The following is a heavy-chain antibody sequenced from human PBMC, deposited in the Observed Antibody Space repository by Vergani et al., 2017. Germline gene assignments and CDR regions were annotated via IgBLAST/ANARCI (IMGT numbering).Heavy chain of an antibody. J-gene: IGHJ3*02. CDR3: AREAGYCNSTSCYSSDAFDI. CDR2: INPNSGGT. Sequence: QVQLVQSGAEVKKPGASVKVSCKASGYTFTGYYMHWVRQAPGQGLEWMGWINPNSGGTNYAQKFQGRVTMTRDTSISTAYMELGRLRSDDTAVYYCAREAGYCNSTSCYSSDAFDIWGQGTMVTVSS. D-gene: IGHD2-2*01. V-gene: IGHV1-2*02. CDR1: GYTFTGYY.